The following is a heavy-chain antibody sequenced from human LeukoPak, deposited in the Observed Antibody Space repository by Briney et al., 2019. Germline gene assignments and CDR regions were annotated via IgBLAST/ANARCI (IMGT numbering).Heavy chain of an antibody. V-gene: IGHV4-30-4*07. J-gene: IGHJ5*02. Sequence: SETLSLTCAVSGGSISSGGYSWSWIRQPPGKGLEWIGYIYYSGSTYYNPSLKSRVTISVDTSKNQFSLKLSSVTAADTAVYDCARESYYYDSSGYAKHNWFDPWGQGTLVTVSS. CDR2: IYYSGST. CDR3: ARESYYYDSSGYAKHNWFDP. CDR1: GGSISSGGYS. D-gene: IGHD3-22*01.